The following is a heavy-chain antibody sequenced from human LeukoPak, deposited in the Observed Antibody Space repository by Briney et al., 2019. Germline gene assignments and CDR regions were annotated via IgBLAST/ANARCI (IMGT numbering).Heavy chain of an antibody. D-gene: IGHD2-15*01. J-gene: IGHJ4*02. Sequence: GESPKISCKGSGYSFTSHWIGWVRQMPGKGLEWMGIINPGDSDTRYSPSFQGQVTISADKSISTAYLQWSSLKASDTAMYYCARRYCSGGTCYYFDYWGQGTLVTVSS. V-gene: IGHV5-51*01. CDR3: ARRYCSGGTCYYFDY. CDR1: GYSFTSHW. CDR2: INPGDSDT.